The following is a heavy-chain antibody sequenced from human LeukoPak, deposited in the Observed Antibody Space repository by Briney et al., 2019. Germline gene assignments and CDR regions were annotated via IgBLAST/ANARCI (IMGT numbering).Heavy chain of an antibody. J-gene: IGHJ4*02. CDR2: VYYTGAS. CDR3: ARGAPPQN. Sequence: DPSETLSLTCTVSGGSISSSSYYWGWIRQPPGKGLEWIGSVYYTGASYYNPSLKSRVTISIDTSKNHFSLNLTSVTAADTAVYYCARGAPPQNWGQEALVTVSS. V-gene: IGHV4-39*07. CDR1: GGSISSSSYY.